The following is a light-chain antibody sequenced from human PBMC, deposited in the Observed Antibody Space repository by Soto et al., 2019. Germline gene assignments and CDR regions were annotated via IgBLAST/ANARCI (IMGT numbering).Light chain of an antibody. CDR3: CSYAGSSTV. CDR1: SSDVGSYNL. J-gene: IGLJ1*01. Sequence: QSALTQPASVSGSPGQSITISCTGTSSDVGSYNLVSWYQQHPGKAPKIMIYEGSKRPSGVSNRFSGSKSGNTASLTISGLQAEDEADYYCCSYAGSSTVFGTGTQLTVL. V-gene: IGLV2-23*01. CDR2: EGS.